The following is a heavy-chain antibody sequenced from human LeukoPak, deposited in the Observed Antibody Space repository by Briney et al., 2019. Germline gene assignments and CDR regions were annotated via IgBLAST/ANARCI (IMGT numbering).Heavy chain of an antibody. Sequence: PGGSLRLSCAASGFALSSNYMSWVRQAPGKGLEWVSVIYSGGSTYYADSVRGRFTISRDNSKNTLYLQMNSLRAEDTAVYYCARGRIAAADTTLYYYYGMGVWGQGTMVTVSS. J-gene: IGHJ6*02. CDR3: ARGRIAAADTTLYYYYGMGV. V-gene: IGHV3-66*01. D-gene: IGHD6-13*01. CDR1: GFALSSNY. CDR2: IYSGGST.